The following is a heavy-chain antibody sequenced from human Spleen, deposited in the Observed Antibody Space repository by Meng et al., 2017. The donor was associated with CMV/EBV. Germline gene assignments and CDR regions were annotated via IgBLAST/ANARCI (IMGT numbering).Heavy chain of an antibody. V-gene: IGHV3-11*01. CDR3: ARGGTYYTY. D-gene: IGHD3-3*01. CDR1: GFTFRHHY. Sequence: LRPSCAGSGFTFRHHYMRWIRQAPGKGLEWVSYISGSDNTINYAASVKGRFTISRDNARNSLYLQTNSLRAEDTAFYYCARGGTYYTYWGQGTLVTVSS. J-gene: IGHJ4*02. CDR2: ISGSDNTI.